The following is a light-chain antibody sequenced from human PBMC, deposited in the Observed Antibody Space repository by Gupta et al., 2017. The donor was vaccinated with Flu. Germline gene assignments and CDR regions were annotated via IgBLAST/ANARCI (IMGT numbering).Light chain of an antibody. V-gene: IGKV1-5*03. Sequence: DIQMTQSPSTLSASVGDRVTITCRASQSISSWLAWYQQKPGKAPNLLIYMASSLETGVPSRFSGSGSGTEFTLTISSLQPDDVATYYCQQGDSSPITFGGGTKVDFK. J-gene: IGKJ4*01. CDR3: QQGDSSPIT. CDR1: QSISSW. CDR2: MAS.